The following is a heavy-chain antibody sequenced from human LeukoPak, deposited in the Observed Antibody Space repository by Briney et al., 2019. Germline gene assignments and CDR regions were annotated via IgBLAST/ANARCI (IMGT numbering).Heavy chain of an antibody. CDR1: GYTFTSYG. D-gene: IGHD4-17*01. CDR2: ISAYNGNA. J-gene: IGHJ4*02. V-gene: IGHV1-18*01. CDR3: ARDRSSRNTVWDY. Sequence: ASVTVSCKASGYTFTSYGISWARQAPGQGLGWMGWISAYNGNANYAQKLQGRVTMTTDTSTSTAYMELRSLRSDDTAVYYCARDRSSRNTVWDYWGQGTLVTVSS.